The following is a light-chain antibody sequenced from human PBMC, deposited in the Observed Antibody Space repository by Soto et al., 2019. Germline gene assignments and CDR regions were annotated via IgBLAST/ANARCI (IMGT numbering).Light chain of an antibody. CDR2: DAS. CDR1: QSISSW. Sequence: DIQMTQSPSTLFASVGDRVTITCRASQSISSWLAWYQQKPGKAPKLLIYDASSLESGVPSRFSGSGSGTEFTLTISSLQPHDFATYYCQQYNSYSPTWTFGQGTKVDIK. V-gene: IGKV1-5*01. CDR3: QQYNSYSPTWT. J-gene: IGKJ1*01.